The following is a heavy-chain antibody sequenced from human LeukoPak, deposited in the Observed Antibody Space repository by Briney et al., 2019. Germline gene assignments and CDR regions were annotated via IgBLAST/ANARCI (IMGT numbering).Heavy chain of an antibody. CDR1: GYTFTSYD. V-gene: IGHV1-8*01. Sequence: ASVKVSCKASGYTFTSYDIIWVRQASGQGLEWMGWMNPNSGHTGYAQKFQGRVTMTRTTSISTAYMELTSLTTEDSAVYYCARSIVGVRKRNDYWGQGTLVTVSS. J-gene: IGHJ4*02. D-gene: IGHD1-26*01. CDR3: ARSIVGVRKRNDY. CDR2: MNPNSGHT.